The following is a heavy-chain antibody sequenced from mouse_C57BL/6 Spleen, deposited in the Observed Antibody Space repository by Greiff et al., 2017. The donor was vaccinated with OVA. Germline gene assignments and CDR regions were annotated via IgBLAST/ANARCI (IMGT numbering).Heavy chain of an antibody. CDR1: GFTFSDYG. CDR3: ARSSYYGSSPYAMDY. J-gene: IGHJ4*01. D-gene: IGHD1-1*01. Sequence: EVMLVESGGGLVKPGGSLKLSCAASGFTFSDYGMHWVRQAPEKGLEWVAYISSGSSTIYYADTVKGRFTISRDNAKNTLFLQMTSLRSEDTAMYYCARSSYYGSSPYAMDYGGQGTSVTVSS. V-gene: IGHV5-17*01. CDR2: ISSGSSTI.